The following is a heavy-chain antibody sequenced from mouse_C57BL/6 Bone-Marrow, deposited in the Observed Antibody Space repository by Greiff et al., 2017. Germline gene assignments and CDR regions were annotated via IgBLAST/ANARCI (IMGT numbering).Heavy chain of an antibody. CDR1: GYTFTSYW. V-gene: IGHV1-59*01. CDR3: ARGLRYYFDY. J-gene: IGHJ2*01. Sequence: VQLQQPGAELVRPGTSVKLSCKASGYTFTSYWMHWVKQRPGQGLEWIGVIDPSDSYTNYNQKFKGKATLTVDTSSSTAYMQLSSLTSEDSAVYYCARGLRYYFDYWGQGTTLTVSS. D-gene: IGHD1-1*01. CDR2: IDPSDSYT.